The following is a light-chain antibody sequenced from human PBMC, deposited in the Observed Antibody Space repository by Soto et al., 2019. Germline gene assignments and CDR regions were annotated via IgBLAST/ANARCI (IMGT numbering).Light chain of an antibody. V-gene: IGKV1-5*01. Sequence: DLQLTQSPSTPSSSVGDRVTITCRASQTISSWLAWYQQKPGKAPTLMIYDASTLERGVPSRFSGTGSGTEFTLSIDSLQPDDFATYYCQQYHTSSITLGQGTRLEIK. CDR1: QTISSW. J-gene: IGKJ5*01. CDR2: DAS. CDR3: QQYHTSSIT.